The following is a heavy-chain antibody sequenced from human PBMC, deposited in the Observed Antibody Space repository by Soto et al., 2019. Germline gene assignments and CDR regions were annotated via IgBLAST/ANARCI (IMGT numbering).Heavy chain of an antibody. CDR1: GFTFSSYW. D-gene: IGHD3-10*01. V-gene: IGHV3-74*01. CDR3: ASDLSGRADV. J-gene: IGHJ6*02. CDR2: MNEDGGTT. Sequence: GGSLRLSCAAPGFTFSSYWMHWVRQAPGKGLVWVSRMNEDGGTTDYADSVKGRFTISRDNAKNTLYLQMNSLRVEDTAVYYCASDLSGRADVWGQGTTVTVSS.